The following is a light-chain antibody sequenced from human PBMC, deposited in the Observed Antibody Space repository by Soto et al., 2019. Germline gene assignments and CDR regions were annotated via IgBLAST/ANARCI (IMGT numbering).Light chain of an antibody. CDR1: SSDVGGYNY. J-gene: IGLJ2*01. CDR2: EVN. Sequence: QSALTQTPSASGSPGQSVTISCTGTSSDVGGYNYVSWYQQHPGKAPKLIIYEVNERPSGVPDRFSGSKSGNTASLTVSGLQTEDEADYYCSSFAGSNRVVFGGGIKLTVL. V-gene: IGLV2-8*01. CDR3: SSFAGSNRVV.